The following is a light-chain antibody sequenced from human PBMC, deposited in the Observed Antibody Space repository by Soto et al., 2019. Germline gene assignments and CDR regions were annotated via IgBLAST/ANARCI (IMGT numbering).Light chain of an antibody. CDR2: DAS. CDR1: QGISSA. CDR3: QQFDSYPST. J-gene: IGKJ5*01. Sequence: AIQLTQSPSSLSAFVGDRVIITCRASQGISSALAWYQQKPGKAPKLLIYDASNLENGVPSRFSGSGSGTDFTLTIGSLQPEDSATFYCQQFDSYPSTFGQGTRLEIK. V-gene: IGKV1-13*02.